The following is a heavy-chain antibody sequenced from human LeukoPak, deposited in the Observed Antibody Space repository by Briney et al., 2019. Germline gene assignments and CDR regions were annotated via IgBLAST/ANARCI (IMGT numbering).Heavy chain of an antibody. Sequence: SETLSLTCTVSGASINSDTYYWGWIRQPPGKGLEWIVTHSHSGSAYYNPSLRSRITMSLDTSENQLSLKLYSVTAADTAIYYCARYQTGTMFAVWGQGTLVTSSS. D-gene: IGHD1/OR15-1a*01. CDR3: ARYQTGTMFAV. V-gene: IGHV4-39*07. CDR1: GASINSDTYY. CDR2: HSHSGSA. J-gene: IGHJ4*02.